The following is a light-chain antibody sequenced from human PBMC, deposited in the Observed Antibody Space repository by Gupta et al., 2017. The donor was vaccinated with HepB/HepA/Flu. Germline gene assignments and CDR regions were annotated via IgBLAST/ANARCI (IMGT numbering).Light chain of an antibody. CDR1: ALPEQY. Sequence: SYELTQPPSVSVSPGQTARITCSGDALPEQYAYWYQQKPGQPPVLVIYKDSERPSGIPERFSGSSSGTTVTLTISGVQAEDEADYYCQSADSSGTYPRVFGGGTKLTVL. V-gene: IGLV3-25*03. CDR3: QSADSSGTYPRV. CDR2: KDS. J-gene: IGLJ2*01.